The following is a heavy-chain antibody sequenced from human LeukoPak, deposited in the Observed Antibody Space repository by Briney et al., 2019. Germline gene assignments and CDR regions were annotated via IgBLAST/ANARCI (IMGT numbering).Heavy chain of an antibody. J-gene: IGHJ4*02. CDR2: INHSGST. D-gene: IGHD3-3*01. Sequence: SETLSLTCAVYGGSFSGYYWSWIRQPPGKGLEWIGEINHSGSTNYNPSLKSRVTISVDTSKNQFSLKLSSVTAADTAVYYCARVDFWSGYYPLYFDYWGQGTLVTVSS. CDR1: GGSFSGYY. CDR3: ARVDFWSGYYPLYFDY. V-gene: IGHV4-34*01.